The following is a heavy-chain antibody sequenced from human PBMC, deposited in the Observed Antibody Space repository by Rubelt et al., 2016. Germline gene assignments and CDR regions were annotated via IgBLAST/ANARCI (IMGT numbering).Heavy chain of an antibody. J-gene: IGHJ3*02. CDR1: GYSISSSSYN. D-gene: IGHD6-19*01. V-gene: IGHV4-39*07. CDR3: AGMNSSGLYYDAFEI. Sequence: QVQLQESGPGLVKPSETLSLTCTVSGYSISSSSYNWGWIRQTPGKGLEWIGSIHYTGSTFYDPSLQSRVNISVDTSKDQFSMKLTSGTAAGTAVYYCAGMNSSGLYYDAFEIGGQGTMVTVSS. CDR2: IHYTGST.